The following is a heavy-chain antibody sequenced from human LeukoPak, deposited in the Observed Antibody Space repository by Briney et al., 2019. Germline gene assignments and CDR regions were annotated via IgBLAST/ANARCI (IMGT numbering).Heavy chain of an antibody. CDR2: IDITGKDT. V-gene: IGHV3-23*05. CDR3: AKDRDYYGSGSYPHYFDY. CDR1: GIALRNCA. J-gene: IGHJ4*02. D-gene: IGHD3-10*01. Sequence: GGSLRLSCSISGIALRNCAMSWVRQAPGKGLEWVSSIDITGKDTHYADSVKGRFTISRDTSKNTLYLQMNSLRAEDTAVYYCAKDRDYYGSGSYPHYFDYWGQGTLVTVSS.